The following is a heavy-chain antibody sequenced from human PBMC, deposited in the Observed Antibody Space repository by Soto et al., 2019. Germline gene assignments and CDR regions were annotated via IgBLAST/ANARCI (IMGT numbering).Heavy chain of an antibody. V-gene: IGHV3-23*01. D-gene: IGHD6-13*01. CDR2: ISGSGGST. CDR1: GFTFSSYA. J-gene: IGHJ4*02. CDR3: AKDLAAAETCGFDY. Sequence: GGSLRLSCAASGFTFSSYAMSWVRQAPGKGLEWVSAISGSGGSTYYADSVKGRFTISRDNSKNTLYLQMNGLRAEDTAVYYCAKDLAAAETCGFDYWGQGTLVTVSS.